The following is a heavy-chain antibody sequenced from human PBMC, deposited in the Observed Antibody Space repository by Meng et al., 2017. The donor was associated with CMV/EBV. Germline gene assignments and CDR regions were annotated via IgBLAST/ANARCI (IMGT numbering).Heavy chain of an antibody. V-gene: IGHV4-39*01. CDR3: ARLRYNWSYGADY. D-gene: IGHD1-7*01. Sequence: GSLRLSCTVSGGSISSSSYYWGWIRQPPGKGLEWIGSIYYSGSTYYNPSLKSRVTISVDTSKNQFSLKLSSVTAADTAVYYCARLRYNWSYGADYWGQGTLVTVSS. J-gene: IGHJ4*02. CDR1: GGSISSSSYY. CDR2: IYYSGST.